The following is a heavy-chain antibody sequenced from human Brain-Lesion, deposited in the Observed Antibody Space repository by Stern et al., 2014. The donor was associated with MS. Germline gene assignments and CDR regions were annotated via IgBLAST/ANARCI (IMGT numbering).Heavy chain of an antibody. CDR2: LNHYSSNT. Sequence: QVQLVQSGGGVDQPGSSVRVSCEASGYTLSSYDIHWVRQASGHGLEWMGWLNHYSSNTGYAESFKGRVSMTRDTSINTVYMQLTRLTSDETAVYFCARAVRNQLLSEYWGQGTMVTVSS. CDR1: GYTLSSYD. CDR3: ARAVRNQLLSEY. V-gene: IGHV1-8*01. D-gene: IGHD2-2*01. J-gene: IGHJ4*02.